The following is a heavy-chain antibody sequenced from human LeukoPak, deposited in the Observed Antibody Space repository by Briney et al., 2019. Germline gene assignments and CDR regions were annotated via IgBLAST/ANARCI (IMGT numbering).Heavy chain of an antibody. D-gene: IGHD3-22*01. CDR1: GGSISSGSYY. CDR3: ARGSGYHYALFDY. V-gene: IGHV4-61*02. CDR2: IYTSGST. Sequence: PSQTLSLTCTVSGGSISSGSYYWSWIRQPAGKGLEWIGRIYTSGSTNYNPSLKSRVTISVDTSKNQFSLKLSSVTAADTAVYYCARGSGYHYALFDYWGQGTLVTVSS. J-gene: IGHJ4*02.